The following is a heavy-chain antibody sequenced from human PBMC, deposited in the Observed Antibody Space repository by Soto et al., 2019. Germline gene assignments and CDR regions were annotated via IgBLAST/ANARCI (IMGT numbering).Heavy chain of an antibody. CDR1: GFTFSSYG. CDR3: AKDGGDYGDPWERFDP. J-gene: IGHJ5*02. Sequence: GGSLRLSCAASGFTFSSYGMHWVRQAPGKGLEWVAVISYDGSNKYYADSVKGRFTISRDNSKNTLYLQMNSLRAEDTAVYYCAKDGGDYGDPWERFDPWGQGTLVTVSS. CDR2: ISYDGSNK. D-gene: IGHD4-17*01. V-gene: IGHV3-30*18.